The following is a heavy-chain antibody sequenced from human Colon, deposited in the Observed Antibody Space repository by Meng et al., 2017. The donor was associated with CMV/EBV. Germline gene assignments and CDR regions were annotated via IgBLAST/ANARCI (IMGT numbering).Heavy chain of an antibody. CDR3: AKDQAGYYDSSGRDY. Sequence: GESLKISCAASGFTFSSSWMHWVCQAPEKGLEWVSAISGSGGSTYYADSVKGRFTISRDNSKNTLYLQMNSLRAEDTAVYYCAKDQAGYYDSSGRDYWGQGTLVTVSS. CDR2: ISGSGGST. D-gene: IGHD3-22*01. J-gene: IGHJ4*02. CDR1: GFTFSSSW. V-gene: IGHV3-23*01.